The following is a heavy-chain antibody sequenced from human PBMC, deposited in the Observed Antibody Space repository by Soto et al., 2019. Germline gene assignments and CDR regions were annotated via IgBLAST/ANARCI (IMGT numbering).Heavy chain of an antibody. V-gene: IGHV3-23*01. CDR3: AKDIVVVVAATVSFDI. CDR2: ISGSGGST. J-gene: IGHJ3*02. CDR1: GFTFSVYA. D-gene: IGHD2-15*01. Sequence: GGSLRLSCVVSGFTFSVYAMSWVRQAPGKGLEWVSAISGSGGSTYYADSVKGRFTIFRDNSKNTLYLQMNSLRAEDTAVYYCAKDIVVVVAATVSFDIWGQGTMVTVSS.